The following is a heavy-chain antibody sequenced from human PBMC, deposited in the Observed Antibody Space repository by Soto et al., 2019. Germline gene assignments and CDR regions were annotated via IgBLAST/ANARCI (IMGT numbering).Heavy chain of an antibody. CDR3: ARGWADYYGSRSYSY. CDR2: INHSGST. D-gene: IGHD3-10*01. CDR1: GGSFSGYY. Sequence: SSETLSLTCAVYGGSFSGYYWSWIRQPPGKGLEWIGEINHSGSTNYNPSLKSRVTISVDTSKNQFSLKLSSVTAADTAVYYCARGWADYYGSRSYSYWGLGTLVTVSS. J-gene: IGHJ4*02. V-gene: IGHV4-34*01.